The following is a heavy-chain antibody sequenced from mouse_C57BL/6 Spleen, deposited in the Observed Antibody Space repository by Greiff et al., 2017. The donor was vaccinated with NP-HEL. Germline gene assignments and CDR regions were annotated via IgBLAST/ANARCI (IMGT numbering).Heavy chain of an antibody. Sequence: QVQLKESGAELVRPGASVTLSCKASGYTFTDYEMHWVKQTPVHGLEWIGAIDPETGGTAYNQKFKGKAILTADKSSSTAYMELRSLTSEDSAVYYCTSPITTLVADCWGQGTTLTVSS. J-gene: IGHJ2*01. CDR1: GYTFTDYE. V-gene: IGHV1-15*01. CDR2: IDPETGGT. CDR3: TSPITTLVADC. D-gene: IGHD1-1*01.